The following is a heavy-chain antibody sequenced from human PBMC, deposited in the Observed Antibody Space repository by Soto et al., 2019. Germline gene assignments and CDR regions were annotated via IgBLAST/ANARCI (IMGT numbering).Heavy chain of an antibody. Sequence: PSETLSLTCAVYGGSFSGYYWSWIRQPPGKGLEWIGEINHSGSTNYNPSLKSRVTISVDTSKNQFSLKLSSVNAADTAVYYCATHRYDYIWGSYRSYAFDIWGQGTMVTVSS. D-gene: IGHD3-16*02. CDR3: ATHRYDYIWGSYRSYAFDI. J-gene: IGHJ3*02. CDR2: INHSGST. CDR1: GGSFSGYY. V-gene: IGHV4-34*01.